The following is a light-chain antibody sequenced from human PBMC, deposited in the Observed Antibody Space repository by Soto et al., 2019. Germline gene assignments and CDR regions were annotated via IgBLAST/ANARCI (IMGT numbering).Light chain of an antibody. CDR3: CSYAGSRTYV. CDR2: EDD. V-gene: IGLV2-23*01. Sequence: QSALTRPASVSGSPGQSITISCTGTSSDVGTYNLVSWYQQRPGKAPTLMIFEDDQRPSGVSFRFSGSKSGNTASLTISGLQAEDEADYYCCSYAGSRTYVFGTGTKVTVL. J-gene: IGLJ1*01. CDR1: SSDVGTYNL.